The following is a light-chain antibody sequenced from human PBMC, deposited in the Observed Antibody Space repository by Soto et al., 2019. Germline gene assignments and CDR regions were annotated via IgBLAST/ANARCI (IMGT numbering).Light chain of an antibody. CDR2: DTY. V-gene: IGKV3-11*01. CDR1: QSVRNF. Sequence: EIVLTQSPATLSLSPGERATLSCRASQSVRNFLAWHQQKPGQAPRLLIYDTYNRAAGIPARFSGSGSGTDFTLTISSLEPEDFAVYYCQQRGNWPLTFGGGTKVDIK. CDR3: QQRGNWPLT. J-gene: IGKJ4*01.